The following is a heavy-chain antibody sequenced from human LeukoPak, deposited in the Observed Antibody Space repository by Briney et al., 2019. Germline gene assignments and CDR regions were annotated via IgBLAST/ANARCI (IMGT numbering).Heavy chain of an antibody. D-gene: IGHD2-2*01. V-gene: IGHV3-23*01. CDR1: GFTFSTYG. J-gene: IGHJ4*02. CDR3: ARRTIVPAGPSFDY. CDR2: ISGSGDST. Sequence: GGTLRLSCAASGFTFSTYGMSWVRQAPGKGLEWVSGISGSGDSTYYTDSAKGRFTISRDNSKDTLYLQMNSLRAEDTAVYYCARRTIVPAGPSFDYWGQGTLVTVSS.